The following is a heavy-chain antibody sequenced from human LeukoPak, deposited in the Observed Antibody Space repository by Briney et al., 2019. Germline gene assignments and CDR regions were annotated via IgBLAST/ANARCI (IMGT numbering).Heavy chain of an antibody. CDR2: INSDGSST. CDR1: GFTFSSYW. V-gene: IGHV3-74*01. J-gene: IGHJ4*02. CDR3: ASLSGSGRNFDY. D-gene: IGHD3-10*01. Sequence: GGSLRLSCAASGFTFSSYWMHWVRQAPGKGLVWVSRINSDGSSTSYADSVKGRVTISRDNAKNTLYLQMNSLRAEDTAVYYCASLSGSGRNFDYWGQGTLVTVSS.